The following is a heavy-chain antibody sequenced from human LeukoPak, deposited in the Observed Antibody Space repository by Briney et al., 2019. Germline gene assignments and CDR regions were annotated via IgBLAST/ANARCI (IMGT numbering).Heavy chain of an antibody. J-gene: IGHJ6*04. CDR3: AELGITMIGGV. D-gene: IGHD3-10*02. CDR1: GFTFSSYA. Sequence: GGSLRLSCEVSGFTFSSYAMHWVRQAPGKGLEYVSAIAYSGRGTHYAHSVKGRFTISRDNFKNTLYLQMGSLRAEDTAVYYCAELGITMIGGVWGKGTTVTISS. V-gene: IGHV3-64*01. CDR2: IAYSGRGT.